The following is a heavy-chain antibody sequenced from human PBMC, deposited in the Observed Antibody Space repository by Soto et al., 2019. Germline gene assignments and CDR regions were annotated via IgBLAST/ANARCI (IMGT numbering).Heavy chain of an antibody. V-gene: IGHV3-23*01. J-gene: IGHJ4*02. CDR2: ISGSGADT. CDR3: AKDTGRGGGSVFDY. D-gene: IGHD2-15*01. CDR1: GFIFSNYA. Sequence: PGGSLRLSCAPSGFIFSNYAMSWVRQARGKGREGVSAISGSGADTYYTESVKGRFTISRDNFKNTLYLQMNSLRAEDTAVYYCAKDTGRGGGSVFDYWGQGTLVTVSS.